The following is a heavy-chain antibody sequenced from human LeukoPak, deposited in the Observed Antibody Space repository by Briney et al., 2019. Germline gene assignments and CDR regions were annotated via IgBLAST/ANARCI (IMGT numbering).Heavy chain of an antibody. J-gene: IGHJ6*03. CDR1: GGSISSYY. V-gene: IGHV4-4*07. CDR3: AREWVARVSYYYYYMDV. Sequence: SETLSLTCTVSGGSISSYYWSWIRQPAGKGLEWIGRIYTSGSTNYNPSLESRVTMSVDTSKNQFSLKLSSVTAADTAVYYCAREWVARVSYYYYYMDVWGKGTTVTVSS. CDR2: IYTSGST.